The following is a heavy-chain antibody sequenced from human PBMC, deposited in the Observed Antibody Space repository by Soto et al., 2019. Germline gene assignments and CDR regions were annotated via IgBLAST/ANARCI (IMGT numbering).Heavy chain of an antibody. V-gene: IGHV4-4*02. Sequence: PSETLSLTCAVSSGSISSSNWWSWVRQPPGKGLEWIGEIYHSGSTNYNPSLKSRVTISVDKSKNQFSLKLSSVTAADTAVYYCARDDTMVRGVISWGQGTLVTVSS. CDR2: IYHSGST. J-gene: IGHJ4*02. CDR3: ARDDTMVRGVIS. D-gene: IGHD3-10*01. CDR1: SGSISSSNW.